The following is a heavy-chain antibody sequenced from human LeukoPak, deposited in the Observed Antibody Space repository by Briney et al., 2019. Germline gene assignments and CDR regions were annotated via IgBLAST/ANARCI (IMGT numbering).Heavy chain of an antibody. CDR2: IYTSGGT. CDR3: ARARYQLLYY. V-gene: IGHV4-61*02. J-gene: IGHJ4*02. D-gene: IGHD2-2*01. Sequence: PSETLSLTCTVSGGSISSGSYYWSWIRQPAGKGLEWIGRIYTSGGTNYNPSLKSRVTISVDTSKNQFSLKLSSVTAADTAVYYCARARYQLLYYWGQGTLVTVSS. CDR1: GGSISSGSYY.